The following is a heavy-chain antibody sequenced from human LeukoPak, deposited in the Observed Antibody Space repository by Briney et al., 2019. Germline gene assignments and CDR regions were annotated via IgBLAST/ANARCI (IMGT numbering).Heavy chain of an antibody. J-gene: IGHJ4*02. Sequence: GGSLRLSCAASGFTFSSYSMNWVRQAPGKGLEWVSSISSSSSYIYYADSVKGRFTTSRDNAKNSLYLQMNSLRAEDTAVYYCARVKYYVWGSYRHSFDYWGQGTLVTVSS. CDR1: GFTFSSYS. CDR2: ISSSSSYI. CDR3: ARVKYYVWGSYRHSFDY. D-gene: IGHD3-16*02. V-gene: IGHV3-21*01.